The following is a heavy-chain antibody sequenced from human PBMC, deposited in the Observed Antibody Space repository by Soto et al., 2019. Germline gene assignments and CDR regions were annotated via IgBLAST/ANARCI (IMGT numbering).Heavy chain of an antibody. D-gene: IGHD3-22*01. J-gene: IGHJ4*02. V-gene: IGHV3-30*18. CDR2: ISYDGSNK. Sequence: VGSLRLSCAASGFTFSSYDMYWVRKAPGKGLEWVAVISYDGSNKYYVDSVKGRFTISRDNSENTLYLQMDSLRAEDTAVYYCAKERTQGYYYDSSGSGYFDYWGQGTLVTVSS. CDR3: AKERTQGYYYDSSGSGYFDY. CDR1: GFTFSSYD.